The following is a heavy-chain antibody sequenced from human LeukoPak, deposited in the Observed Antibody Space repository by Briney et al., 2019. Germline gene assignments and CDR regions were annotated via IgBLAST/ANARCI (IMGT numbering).Heavy chain of an antibody. CDR3: ARGRSGWYEDF. CDR1: GFTFSSYG. Sequence: GGSLRLSCAASGFTFSSYGMNWVRQAPGKGLEWVSYISSTNYYTYYADSVKGRFTISRDNAKNSLYLQMNSLRAEDTAAYYCARGRSGWYEDFWGQGTLVTVSS. D-gene: IGHD6-19*01. V-gene: IGHV3-21*06. J-gene: IGHJ4*02. CDR2: ISSTNYYT.